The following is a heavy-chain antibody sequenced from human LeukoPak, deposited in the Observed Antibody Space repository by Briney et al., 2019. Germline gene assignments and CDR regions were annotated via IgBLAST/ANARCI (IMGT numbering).Heavy chain of an antibody. Sequence: PGGSLRLSCAASGFTFSSYAISWVRQAPGKGLEWVSAISGSGGSTYYADSVKGRFTISRDNSKNTLYLQMNSLRAEDTAVYYCAKDRGGYYDFWSGYYFHYYYGMDVWGQGTTVTVSS. CDR2: ISGSGGST. D-gene: IGHD3-3*01. V-gene: IGHV3-23*01. J-gene: IGHJ6*02. CDR3: AKDRGGYYDFWSGYYFHYYYGMDV. CDR1: GFTFSSYA.